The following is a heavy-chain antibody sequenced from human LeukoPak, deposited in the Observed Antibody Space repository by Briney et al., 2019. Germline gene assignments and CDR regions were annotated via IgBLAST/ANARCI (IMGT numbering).Heavy chain of an antibody. CDR1: GFSLSTSGVG. D-gene: IGHD3-22*01. CDR2: IYWDDDK. V-gene: IGHV2-5*02. J-gene: IGHJ3*02. Sequence: SGPTLVNPTQTLTLTCTFSGFSLSTSGVGVGWIRQPPGKALEWLALIYWDDDKRYSPSLKSRLTITKDTSKNQVVLRMTNMDPVDTATYYCARRRDDYYDSSGYTYAFDIWGQGTLSPSLQ. CDR3: ARRRDDYYDSSGYTYAFDI.